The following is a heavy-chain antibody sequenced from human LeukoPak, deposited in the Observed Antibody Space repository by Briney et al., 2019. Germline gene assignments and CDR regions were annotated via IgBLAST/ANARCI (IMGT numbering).Heavy chain of an antibody. CDR2: IRYDGSNK. CDR3: AKDRPNYYDSSGYFDY. V-gene: IGHV3-30*02. Sequence: GGSLRLSCAASGFTFSNYAVHWVRQAPGKGLEWVAFIRYDGSNKYYADSVKGRFTISRDNSKNTLYLQMNSLRAEDTAVYYCAKDRPNYYDSSGYFDYWGQGTLVTVSS. J-gene: IGHJ4*02. CDR1: GFTFSNYA. D-gene: IGHD3-22*01.